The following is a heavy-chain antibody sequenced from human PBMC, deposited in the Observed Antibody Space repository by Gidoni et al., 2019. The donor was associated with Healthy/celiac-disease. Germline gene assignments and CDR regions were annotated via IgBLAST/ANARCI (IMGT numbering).Heavy chain of an antibody. CDR1: GFTFSSYA. J-gene: IGHJ6*03. CDR2: ISGSGGST. Sequence: EVQLLESGGGLVQPGGSLRLSWAASGFTFSSYAMSWVRQAPGKGLEGVSAISGSGGSTYYAASVKGRFPISRDNSKNTLYLQMNNLRAEDTAVYYCAKGYCSSTSCSPRSYYYYYMDVWGKGTTVTVSS. D-gene: IGHD2-2*01. CDR3: AKGYCSSTSCSPRSYYYYYMDV. V-gene: IGHV3-23*01.